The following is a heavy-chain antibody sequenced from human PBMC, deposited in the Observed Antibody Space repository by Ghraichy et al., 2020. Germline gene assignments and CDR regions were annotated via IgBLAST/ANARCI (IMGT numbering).Heavy chain of an antibody. Sequence: ASVKVSCKASGYTFTGYYLHWVRQAPGQGLEWVGRLNPNSGGTNYAQRFQGRVTMTRDTSISTAYMELSRLRSDDTAVYYCAREGCSGGSCYSNWYFDLWGRGTLVTVSS. D-gene: IGHD2-15*01. CDR2: LNPNSGGT. CDR1: GYTFTGYY. V-gene: IGHV1-2*06. CDR3: AREGCSGGSCYSNWYFDL. J-gene: IGHJ2*01.